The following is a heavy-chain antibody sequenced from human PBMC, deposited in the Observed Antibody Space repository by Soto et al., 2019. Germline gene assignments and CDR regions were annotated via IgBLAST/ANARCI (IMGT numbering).Heavy chain of an antibody. CDR3: ARNYYGSGSALGYYYYYYMDV. Sequence: QLQLQESGPGLVKPSETLSLTCTVSGGSISSSSYYWGWIRQPPGKGLEWIGSIYYSGSTYYNPSLKSRVTISVDTSKNQFSLKLSSVTAADTAVYYCARNYYGSGSALGYYYYYYMDVWGKGTTVTVSS. V-gene: IGHV4-39*01. J-gene: IGHJ6*03. CDR2: IYYSGST. D-gene: IGHD3-10*01. CDR1: GGSISSSSYY.